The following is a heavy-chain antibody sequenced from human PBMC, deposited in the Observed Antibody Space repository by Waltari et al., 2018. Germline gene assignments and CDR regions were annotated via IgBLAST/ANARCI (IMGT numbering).Heavy chain of an antibody. V-gene: IGHV1-8*03. CDR3: ARVGYSSGWYGLDAFDI. J-gene: IGHJ3*02. Sequence: QVQLVQSGAEVKKPGASVKVSCKASGYTFTSYDINWVRQATGQGLEGMGWMNPKRANTGDAKKFHGKVTITRNTSISTAYMELSSLRSEDTAVYYCARVGYSSGWYGLDAFDIWGQGTMVTVSS. D-gene: IGHD6-19*01. CDR2: MNPKRANT. CDR1: GYTFTSYD.